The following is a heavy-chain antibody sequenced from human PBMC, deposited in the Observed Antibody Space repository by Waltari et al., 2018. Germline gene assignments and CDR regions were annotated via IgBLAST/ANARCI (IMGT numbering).Heavy chain of an antibody. J-gene: IGHJ4*02. V-gene: IGHV3-23*04. CDR1: GFTFTSYP. Sequence: EVQLVESGGGLVQPGGSLRLSCAASGFTFTSYPMSWVRQVPGKGLEWVSSISGNGANTYYADSVKGRFTISRDNSKNTLFLQMDSLRAEDTAVYYCAKALTLSSTWDMHWGQGTLVTVSS. CDR2: ISGNGANT. D-gene: IGHD6-13*01. CDR3: AKALTLSSTWDMH.